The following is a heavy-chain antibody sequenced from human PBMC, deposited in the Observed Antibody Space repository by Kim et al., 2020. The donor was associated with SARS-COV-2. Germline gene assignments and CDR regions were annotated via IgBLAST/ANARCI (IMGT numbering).Heavy chain of an antibody. D-gene: IGHD6-13*01. CDR2: ISWNSGSI. Sequence: GGSLRLSCAASGFTFDDYAMHWVRQAPGKGLEWVSGISWNSGSIGYADSVKGRFTISRDNAKNSLYLQMNSLRAEDTALYYCAKDVGTGIAAAGPFDYWG. V-gene: IGHV3-9*01. CDR1: GFTFDDYA. CDR3: AKDVGTGIAAAGPFDY. J-gene: IGHJ4*01.